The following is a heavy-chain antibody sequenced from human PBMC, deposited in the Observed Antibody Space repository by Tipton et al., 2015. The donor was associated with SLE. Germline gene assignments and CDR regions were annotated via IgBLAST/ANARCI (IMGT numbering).Heavy chain of an antibody. CDR2: ISSSSSYI. D-gene: IGHD2-15*01. V-gene: IGHV3-21*01. Sequence: GSLRLSCAASGFTFSSYSMNWVRQAPGKGLEWVSSISSSSSYIYYADSVKGRFTISRDNAKNSLYLQMNSLRAEDTAVYYCARDRPPVVAATHTAHGPSYYYYMDVWGKGTTVTVSS. CDR3: ARDRPPVVAATHTAHGPSYYYYMDV. J-gene: IGHJ6*03. CDR1: GFTFSSYS.